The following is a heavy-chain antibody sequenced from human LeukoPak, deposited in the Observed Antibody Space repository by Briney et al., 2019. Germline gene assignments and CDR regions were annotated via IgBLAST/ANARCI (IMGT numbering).Heavy chain of an antibody. J-gene: IGHJ4*02. CDR2: ISYDGSNK. CDR3: AKDITADYYDSSGYSEHNDY. D-gene: IGHD3-22*01. Sequence: GGSLRLSCAASGFTFSSYGMHWVRQAPGKGLEGVAVISYDGSNKYYADSVKGRFTISRDNSKNTLYLQMNSLRAEDTAVYYCAKDITADYYDSSGYSEHNDYWGQGTLVTVSS. CDR1: GFTFSSYG. V-gene: IGHV3-30*18.